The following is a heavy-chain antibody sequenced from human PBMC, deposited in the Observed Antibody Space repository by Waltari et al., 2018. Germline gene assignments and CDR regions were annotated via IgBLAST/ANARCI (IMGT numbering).Heavy chain of an antibody. D-gene: IGHD1-1*01. CDR1: GYTFSHKH. Sequence: QVQLVPSGAEVKMPGASVKVSCKASGYTFSHKHVHWVRQAPGQGLQWMGRIITNSGGTDYAQEFQGRVTMTRDTSISTVYMELSSVRSDDTAVYYCVRENWYYDYWGQGTQVTVSS. V-gene: IGHV1-2*06. CDR2: IITNSGGT. J-gene: IGHJ4*02. CDR3: VRENWYYDY.